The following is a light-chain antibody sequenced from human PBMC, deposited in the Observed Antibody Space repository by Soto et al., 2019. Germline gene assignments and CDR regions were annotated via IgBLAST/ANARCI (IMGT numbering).Light chain of an antibody. CDR1: SSDVGGYDD. CDR2: EVT. CDR3: SSYEGTNNFVV. Sequence: QSALTQPPSASGSPGQSVTISCTGTSSDVGGYDDVSWYQQHPGKAPKLMIYEVTKRPSGVPDRFSGSKSGNTASLTVSGLQAEDEADYYCSSYEGTNNFVVFGTGTKV. V-gene: IGLV2-8*01. J-gene: IGLJ1*01.